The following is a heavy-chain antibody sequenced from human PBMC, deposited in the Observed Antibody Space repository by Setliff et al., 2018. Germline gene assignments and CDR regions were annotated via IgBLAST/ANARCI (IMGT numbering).Heavy chain of an antibody. CDR3: ARDVFPYHYEGAFDI. J-gene: IGHJ3*02. D-gene: IGHD3-22*01. CDR1: GYTFTSHY. CDR2: INPSSGRT. V-gene: IGHV1-46*01. Sequence: VKVSCKASGYTFTSHYMHWVRQAPGLGLEWMGTINPSSGRTSYAQKFQGRVTMTRDTSTSTVYMDMSSLRSEDTAVYYCARDVFPYHYEGAFDIWGQGTMVTV.